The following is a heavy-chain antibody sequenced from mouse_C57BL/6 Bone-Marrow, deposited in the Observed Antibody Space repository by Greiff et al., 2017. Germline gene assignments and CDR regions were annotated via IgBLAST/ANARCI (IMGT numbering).Heavy chain of an antibody. D-gene: IGHD2-3*01. CDR1: GYTFTSYW. V-gene: IGHV1-55*01. J-gene: IGHJ1*03. CDR3: ARRWLLPYWSFDV. CDR2: IYPGSGST. Sequence: QVHVKQPGAELVKPGASVKMSCKASGYTFTSYWITWVKQRPGQGLEWIGDIYPGSGSTNYNEKFKSKATLTVDTSSSTAYLQLSSLTSEDSAVYYCARRWLLPYWSFDVWGTGTTVTGSS.